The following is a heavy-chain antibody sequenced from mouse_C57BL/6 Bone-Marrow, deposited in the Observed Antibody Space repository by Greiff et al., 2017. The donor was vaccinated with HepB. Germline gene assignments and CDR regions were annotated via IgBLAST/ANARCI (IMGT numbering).Heavy chain of an antibody. Sequence: EVMLVESEGGLVQPGSSMKLSCTASGFTFSDYYMAWVRQVPEKGLEWVANINYDGSSTYYLDSLKSRFIISRDNAKNILYLQMSSLKSEDTATYYCARGTAQATDYAMDYWGQGTSVTVSS. J-gene: IGHJ4*01. CDR1: GFTFSDYY. D-gene: IGHD3-2*02. CDR2: INYDGSST. CDR3: ARGTAQATDYAMDY. V-gene: IGHV5-16*01.